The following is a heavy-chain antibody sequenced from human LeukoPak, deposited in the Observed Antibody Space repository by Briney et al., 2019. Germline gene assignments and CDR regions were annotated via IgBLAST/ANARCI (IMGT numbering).Heavy chain of an antibody. D-gene: IGHD6-25*01. J-gene: IGHJ5*02. CDR1: GYTFTINY. V-gene: IGHV1-46*01. CDR3: ARENSGWARYNCFDP. CDR2: INPSGGST. Sequence: ASVKVSCKAAGYTFTINYIHWVRQAPGQGLEWMGIINPSGGSTSYAQRFQGRITMTRDTSTSTVCMELSSLRSEDTAVYYCARENSGWARYNCFDPWGQGTLVTVSS.